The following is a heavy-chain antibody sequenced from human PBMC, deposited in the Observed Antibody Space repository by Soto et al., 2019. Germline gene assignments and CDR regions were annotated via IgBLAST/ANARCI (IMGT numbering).Heavy chain of an antibody. CDR1: GFTFSSYW. J-gene: IGHJ5*02. Sequence: GGSLRLSCAASGFTFSSYWMSWVRQAPGKGLEWVANIKQDGSEKYYVDSVKGRFTISRDNAKNSLYLQMNSLRAEDTAVYYCARDSSTSFLNWFDPWGQGTLVTVSS. CDR2: IKQDGSEK. CDR3: ARDSSTSFLNWFDP. D-gene: IGHD2-2*01. V-gene: IGHV3-7*01.